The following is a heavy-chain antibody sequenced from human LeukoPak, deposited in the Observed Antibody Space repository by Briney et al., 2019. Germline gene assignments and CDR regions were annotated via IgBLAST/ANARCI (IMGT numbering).Heavy chain of an antibody. Sequence: SETLSLTCTVSGGSISSYYWSWIRQPAGKGLKWIGRIYTSGSTNYNPSLKSRVTISVDKSKNQFSLKLSSVTAADTAVYYCARGDYYYYMDVWGKGTTVTVSS. V-gene: IGHV4-4*07. CDR2: IYTSGST. CDR3: ARGDYYYYMDV. J-gene: IGHJ6*03. CDR1: GGSISSYY.